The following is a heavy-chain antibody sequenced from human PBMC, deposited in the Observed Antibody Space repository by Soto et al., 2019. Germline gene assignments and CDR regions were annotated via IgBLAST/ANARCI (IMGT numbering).Heavy chain of an antibody. J-gene: IGHJ4*02. V-gene: IGHV3-23*01. CDR3: ATPSTVTKPPHLFDY. D-gene: IGHD4-17*01. CDR2: ISGSGGST. Sequence: GGSLRLSCAASGFTFSSYAMSWVRQAPGKGLEWVSAISGSGGSTYYADSVKGRFTISRDNSKNTLYLQMNSLRAEDTAVYYCATPSTVTKPPHLFDYWGQGTLVTVSS. CDR1: GFTFSSYA.